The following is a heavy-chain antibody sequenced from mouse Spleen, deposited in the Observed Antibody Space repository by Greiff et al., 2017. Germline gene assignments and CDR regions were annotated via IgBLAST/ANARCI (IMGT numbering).Heavy chain of an antibody. D-gene: IGHD1-1*01. V-gene: IGHV1-39*01. J-gene: IGHJ2*01. CDR1: GYSFTDYN. CDR2: LNPNYGTT. Sequence: VQLQPSGPELVKPGASVKISCKASGYSFTDYNMNWVKQSNGKSLEWIGVLNPNYGTTSYNQKFKGKATLTVDQSSSTAYMQLNSLTSEDSAVYYCARSNYYGSSPYYFDYWGQGTTLTVSS. CDR3: ARSNYYGSSPYYFDY.